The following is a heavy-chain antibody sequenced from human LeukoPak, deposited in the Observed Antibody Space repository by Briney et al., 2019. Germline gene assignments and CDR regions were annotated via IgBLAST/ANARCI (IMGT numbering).Heavy chain of an antibody. Sequence: GGSLRLSCAASGFTVSSNYMSWVRQAPGKGLEWVSVIYSGGSTYYADSVKGRFTISRDNSKNTLYLQMDSLRAEDTAVYYCARENFYGDYVPDAFDIWGQGTMVTVSS. V-gene: IGHV3-53*01. J-gene: IGHJ3*02. D-gene: IGHD4-17*01. CDR2: IYSGGST. CDR3: ARENFYGDYVPDAFDI. CDR1: GFTVSSNY.